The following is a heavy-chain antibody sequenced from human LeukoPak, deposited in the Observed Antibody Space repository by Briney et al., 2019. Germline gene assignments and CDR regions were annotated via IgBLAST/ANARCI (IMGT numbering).Heavy chain of an antibody. D-gene: IGHD3-3*01. V-gene: IGHV3-48*01. CDR1: GFTVSSNY. Sequence: GGSLRLSCAASGFTVSSNYMSWVRQAPGKGLEWISYISYDSAIKYYADSVRGRFTISRDNAKNSLSLQMHSLRAEDTAVYYCARGSIHYDFWSGYYNYWGQGTLVTVSS. J-gene: IGHJ4*02. CDR2: ISYDSAIK. CDR3: ARGSIHYDFWSGYYNY.